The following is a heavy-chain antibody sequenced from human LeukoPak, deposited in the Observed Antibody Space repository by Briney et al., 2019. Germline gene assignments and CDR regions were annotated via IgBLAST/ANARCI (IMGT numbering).Heavy chain of an antibody. CDR2: INHDGST. CDR1: GGSLSGHH. J-gene: IGHJ4*01. D-gene: IGHD5-12*01. V-gene: IGHV4-34*01. CDR3: ARARGTVAIDF. Sequence: SETLSLTCAVYGGSLSGHHWNWIRQPPGKGLEWIGEINHDGSTNYNPSLKSRVTISVDTSKNQFSLKLTSVTAADTALYYCARARGTVAIDFWGHGTLVTVSS.